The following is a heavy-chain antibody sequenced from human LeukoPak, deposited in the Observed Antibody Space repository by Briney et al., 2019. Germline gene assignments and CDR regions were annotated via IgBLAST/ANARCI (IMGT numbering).Heavy chain of an antibody. CDR2: IYSGGST. CDR1: GFTVSSNY. V-gene: IGHV3-53*01. D-gene: IGHD3-16*01. J-gene: IGHJ4*02. Sequence: QPGGSLRLSCAASGFTVSSNYMSWVRQAPGKGLEWVSVIYSGGSTYYADSVKGRFTISRDNSKNTLYLQMNSLRAEDTAVYYCAKDAEVVGPIGGSDYWGQGTLVTVSS. CDR3: AKDAEVVGPIGGSDY.